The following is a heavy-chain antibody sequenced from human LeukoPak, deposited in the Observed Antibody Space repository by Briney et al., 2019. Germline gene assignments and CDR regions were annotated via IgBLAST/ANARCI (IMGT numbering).Heavy chain of an antibody. Sequence: PSETLSLTCTVSGGSINSADYYWSWIRQPPGKGLEWIGYIYYSGSTYYNPSLKSRVTISVDTSKNQFSLKLSSVTAADTAVYYCARARRGYSYGDFDYWGQGTLVTVPS. D-gene: IGHD5-18*01. CDR3: ARARRGYSYGDFDY. CDR1: GGSINSADYY. J-gene: IGHJ4*02. V-gene: IGHV4-30-4*01. CDR2: IYYSGST.